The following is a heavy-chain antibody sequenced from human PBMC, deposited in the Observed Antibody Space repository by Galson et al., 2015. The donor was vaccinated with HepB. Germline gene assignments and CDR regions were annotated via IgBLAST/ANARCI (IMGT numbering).Heavy chain of an antibody. Sequence: SLRLSCAASGFTFSSYAMSWVRQAPEKGLEWVSGISGSGDDTYYADSVKGRFTISRDNSGNTLYLQMISLRAEDTAVYSCAKGGTPILVGASYYYYYAMDVWGQGTTVTVSS. CDR3: AKGGTPILVGASYYYYYAMDV. V-gene: IGHV3-23*01. CDR2: ISGSGDDT. CDR1: GFTFSSYA. D-gene: IGHD1-26*01. J-gene: IGHJ6*02.